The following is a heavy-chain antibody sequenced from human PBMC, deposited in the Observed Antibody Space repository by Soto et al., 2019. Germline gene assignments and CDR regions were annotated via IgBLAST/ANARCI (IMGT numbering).Heavy chain of an antibody. CDR1: GYTFTGYY. CDR2: INPNSGGT. V-gene: IGHV1-2*04. J-gene: IGHJ6*02. Sequence: ASVKVSRKASGYTFTGYYMHWVRQAPGQGLEWMGWINPNSGGTNYAQKFQGWVTMTRDTSISTAYMELSRLRSDDTAVYYCARDYSRYYYYGMDVWGQGTTVTVSS. CDR3: ARDYSRYYYYGMDV. D-gene: IGHD2-21*01.